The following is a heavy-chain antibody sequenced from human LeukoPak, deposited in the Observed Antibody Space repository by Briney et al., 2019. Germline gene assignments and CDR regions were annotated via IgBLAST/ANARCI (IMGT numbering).Heavy chain of an antibody. J-gene: IGHJ3*02. CDR2: IDHSGST. D-gene: IGHD3-10*01. CDR1: GYSISSGYY. Sequence: PSETLSLTCTVSGYSISSGYYWGWIRQPPGKGLEWIGNIDHSGSTKYNPSLKSRVTISVDTAKNQFSLKLSSVTAADTAVYYCARTNYYGSGTYRSSDIWGQGTMVTVSS. V-gene: IGHV4-38-2*02. CDR3: ARTNYYGSGTYRSSDI.